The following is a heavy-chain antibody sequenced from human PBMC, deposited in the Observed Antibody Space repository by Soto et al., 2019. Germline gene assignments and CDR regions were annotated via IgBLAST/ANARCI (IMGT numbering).Heavy chain of an antibody. CDR3: ARGYSSSWYRTYYFDY. Sequence: SETLSLTCAVYGGSFSGYYWSWIRQPPGKGLEWIGEINHSGSTIYNPSLKSRVTISVDTSKNQFSLKLSSVTAADTAVYYCARGYSSSWYRTYYFDYWGQGTLVTVSS. CDR2: INHSGST. J-gene: IGHJ4*02. V-gene: IGHV4-34*01. D-gene: IGHD6-13*01. CDR1: GGSFSGYY.